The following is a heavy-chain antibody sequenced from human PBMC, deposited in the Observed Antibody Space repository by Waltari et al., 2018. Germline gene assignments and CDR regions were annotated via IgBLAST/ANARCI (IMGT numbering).Heavy chain of an antibody. Sequence: QVQLQESGPGLVKPSQTLSLTCTVSGGSISSGPHYWTWIRQRPGRGLERIGYIYASGSTYSNPSLKGRVSLSLDTSKNQFSLKLRSVTAADTAVYYCARGGESIFGVVIKPHPLFDPWGQGALVTVSS. CDR2: IYASGST. J-gene: IGHJ5*02. D-gene: IGHD3-3*01. CDR3: ARGGESIFGVVIKPHPLFDP. V-gene: IGHV4-31*03. CDR1: GGSISSGPHY.